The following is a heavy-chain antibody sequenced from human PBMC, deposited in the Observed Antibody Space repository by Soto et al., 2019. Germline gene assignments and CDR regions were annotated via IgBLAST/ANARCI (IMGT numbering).Heavy chain of an antibody. Sequence: GGSLRLSCAASGFTFSSYSMNWVRQAPGKGLEWVSYISSSSSTIYYADSVKGRFTISRDNAKNSLYLQMNSLRAEDTAVYYCARGTAVAAHNWFDPWGQGTLVTVSS. CDR3: ARGTAVAAHNWFDP. CDR1: GFTFSSYS. CDR2: ISSSSSTI. V-gene: IGHV3-48*01. D-gene: IGHD6-19*01. J-gene: IGHJ5*02.